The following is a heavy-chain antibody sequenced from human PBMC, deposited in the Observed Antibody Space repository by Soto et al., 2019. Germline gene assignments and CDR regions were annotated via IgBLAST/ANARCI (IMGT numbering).Heavy chain of an antibody. CDR2: IYYSGST. D-gene: IGHD2-8*01. CDR3: AGWCGRYCTNGVKDAFDI. CDR1: GGSISSSSYY. V-gene: IGHV4-39*01. J-gene: IGHJ3*02. Sequence: PSETLSLTCTVSGGSISSSSYYWGWIRQPPGKGLEWIGSIYYSGSTYYNPSLKSRVTISVDTSKNQFSLKLSSVTAADTAVYYCAGWCGRYCTNGVKDAFDISGQGTIVTVSS.